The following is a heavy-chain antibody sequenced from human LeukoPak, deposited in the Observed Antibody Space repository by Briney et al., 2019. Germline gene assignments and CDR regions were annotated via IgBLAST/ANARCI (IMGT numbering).Heavy chain of an antibody. V-gene: IGHV4-34*01. CDR2: INHSRST. D-gene: IGHD5-12*01. Sequence: PSETLPLTCAVYGGSFSGYYWSWIRQPPGKGLEWIGEINHSRSTSYNPSLKSRVTISVDTSKNQFSLKLSSVTAADTAVYYCARGGYSGSSTFYYFDYWGQGTLVTVSS. CDR1: GGSFSGYY. J-gene: IGHJ4*02. CDR3: ARGGYSGSSTFYYFDY.